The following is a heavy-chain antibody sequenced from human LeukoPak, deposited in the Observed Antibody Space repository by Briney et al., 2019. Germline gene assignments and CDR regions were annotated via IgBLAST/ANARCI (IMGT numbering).Heavy chain of an antibody. CDR1: GFTFSSYE. J-gene: IGHJ4*02. D-gene: IGHD4-17*01. V-gene: IGHV3-48*03. CDR2: ISGSGSLI. Sequence: GGSLRLSCAASGFTFSSYEMIWVRQAPGKGLEWVSYISGSGSLIYYTDSVKGRFTISRDNAKNSLYLQMNSLRAEDTAVYCCARGTYGDSFWGQGTLVTVSS. CDR3: ARGTYGDSF.